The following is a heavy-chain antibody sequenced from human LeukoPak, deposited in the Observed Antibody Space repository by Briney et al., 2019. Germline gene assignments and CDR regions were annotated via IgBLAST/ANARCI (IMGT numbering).Heavy chain of an antibody. D-gene: IGHD2-15*01. CDR2: FDPEDGET. CDR3: ATGYCSGGSCFVHRFGVFDY. Sequence: ASVKVFCKVSGYTLTELSMHWVRQAPGKGLEWMGGFDPEDGETIYAQKFQGRVTMTEDTSTDTAYMELSSLRSEDTAVYYCATGYCSGGSCFVHRFGVFDYWGQGTLVTVSS. J-gene: IGHJ4*02. V-gene: IGHV1-24*01. CDR1: GYTLTELS.